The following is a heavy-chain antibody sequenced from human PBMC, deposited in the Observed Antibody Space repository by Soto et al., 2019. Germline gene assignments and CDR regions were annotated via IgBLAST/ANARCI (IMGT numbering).Heavy chain of an antibody. CDR3: ARQGIAVADDAFDI. D-gene: IGHD6-19*01. CDR2: IYYSGST. V-gene: IGHV4-59*08. Sequence: SETLSLTCTVSGGSISSYYWSWIRQPPGKGLEWIGYIYYSGSTNYNPSLKSRVTISVDTSKNQFSLKLSSVTAADTAVYYCARQGIAVADDAFDIWGQGTMVTVSS. J-gene: IGHJ3*02. CDR1: GGSISSYY.